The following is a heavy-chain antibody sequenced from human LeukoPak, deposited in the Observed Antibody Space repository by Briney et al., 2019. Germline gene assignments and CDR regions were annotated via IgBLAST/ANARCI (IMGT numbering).Heavy chain of an antibody. CDR1: GYTFTSYD. Sequence: GASVKVSCKASGYTFTSYDINWVRQATGQGLEWMGWMNPNGGNTGYAQKFQGRVTMTRNTSISTAYMELSSLRSEDTAVYYCASEVQLERRGFDYWGQGTLVTVSS. D-gene: IGHD1-1*01. J-gene: IGHJ4*02. CDR3: ASEVQLERRGFDY. V-gene: IGHV1-8*01. CDR2: MNPNGGNT.